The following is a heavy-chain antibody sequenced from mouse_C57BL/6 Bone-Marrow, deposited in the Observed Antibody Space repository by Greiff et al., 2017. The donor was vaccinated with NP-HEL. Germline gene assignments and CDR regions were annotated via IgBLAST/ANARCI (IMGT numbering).Heavy chain of an antibody. Sequence: EVQRVESGGGLVQPGGSLSLSCAASGFTFTDYYMSWVRQPPGKALEWLAFIRNKANGYTTAYSASVKGRFTIPRSTSHSILHLQMNALRAEDSATYYCARTICCDCADDPCYAMDYWGRGTSV. CDR3: ARTICCDCADDPCYAMDY. D-gene: IGHD2-4*01. CDR1: GFTFTDYY. V-gene: IGHV7-3*01. CDR2: IRNKANGYTT. J-gene: IGHJ4*01.